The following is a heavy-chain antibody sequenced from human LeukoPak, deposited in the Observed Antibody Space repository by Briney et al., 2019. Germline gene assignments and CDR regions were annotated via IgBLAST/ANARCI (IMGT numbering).Heavy chain of an antibody. CDR2: ISTYNNNT. CDR3: ARVSGSYRGAIDY. J-gene: IGHJ4*02. Sequence: ASVKVSCKASGYTFTSYGISWVRQAPGQGLEWLGWISTYNNNTHYAQKFQVRVTMTTDTSTSTAYMALRSLRSDDTAVYHCARVSGSYRGAIDYWGQGTLVTVSS. V-gene: IGHV1-18*01. D-gene: IGHD1-26*01. CDR1: GYTFTSYG.